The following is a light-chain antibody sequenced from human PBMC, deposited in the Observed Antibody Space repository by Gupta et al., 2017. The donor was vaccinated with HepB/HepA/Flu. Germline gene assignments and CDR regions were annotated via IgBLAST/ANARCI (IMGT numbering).Light chain of an antibody. CDR2: GAF. CDR1: QSFSNY. V-gene: IGKV3-11*01. Sequence: IVLTQSPATLSLSPGERATLSCRAGQSFSNYLAWYQQKPGQAPRLLIYGAFNRATGIPARFSGSGSGTDFTLTISSLEPEDFAVYYCQQRSSWPTFGGGTKVEI. CDR3: QQRSSWPT. J-gene: IGKJ4*01.